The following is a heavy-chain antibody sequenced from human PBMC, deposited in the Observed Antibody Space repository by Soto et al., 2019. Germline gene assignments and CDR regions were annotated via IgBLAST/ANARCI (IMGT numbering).Heavy chain of an antibody. CDR1: GNTFTYVY. J-gene: IGHJ4*02. CDR2: ITPFNGYT. Sequence: QMQLVQSGAEVKKTGSSVKVSCKGSGNTFTYVYLHWVRQAPGQALEWMGWITPFNGYTKYSQKFQDRVTVTVETCLNTAYMELSSLRADDTAMFYCASGRYDASGYFDYWGQGTLVTVSS. CDR3: ASGRYDASGYFDY. D-gene: IGHD3-22*01. V-gene: IGHV1-45*02.